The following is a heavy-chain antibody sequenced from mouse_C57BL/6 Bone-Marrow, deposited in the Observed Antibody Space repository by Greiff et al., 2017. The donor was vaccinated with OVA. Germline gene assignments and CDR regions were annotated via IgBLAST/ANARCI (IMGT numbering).Heavy chain of an antibody. D-gene: IGHD1-1*01. V-gene: IGHV1-82*01. CDR3: ARPPYYYGSSYWFAY. Sequence: QVQLQQSGPELVKPGASVKISCKASGYAFSSSWMNWVKQRPGKGLEWIGRIYPGDGDTNYNGKFKGKATLTADKSSSTAYMQRSSLTSEDSAVYFCARPPYYYGSSYWFAYWGQGTLVTVSA. CDR1: GYAFSSSW. CDR2: IYPGDGDT. J-gene: IGHJ3*01.